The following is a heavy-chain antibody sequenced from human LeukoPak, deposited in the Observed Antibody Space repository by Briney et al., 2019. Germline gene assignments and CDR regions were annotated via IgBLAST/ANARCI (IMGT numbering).Heavy chain of an antibody. CDR1: GFTFSSYS. Sequence: GGSLRLSCAASGFTFSSYSMNWVRQAPGKGLEWVSSISSSSSYIYYADSVKGRFTISRDNAKNSLYLQMNSLRAEDTAVYYCARGVDSSGLFDYWGQGTLVTVSS. V-gene: IGHV3-21*01. CDR3: ARGVDSSGLFDY. J-gene: IGHJ4*02. D-gene: IGHD3-22*01. CDR2: ISSSSSYI.